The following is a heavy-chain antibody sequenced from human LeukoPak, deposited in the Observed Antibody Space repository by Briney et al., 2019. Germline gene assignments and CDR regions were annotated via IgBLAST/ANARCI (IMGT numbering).Heavy chain of an antibody. D-gene: IGHD6-19*01. Sequence: GGSLRLSCAASGFTFSNYAMSWVRQAPGKGLEWVLGISGSGGSTYFADSAKGRFTISRDNSNNTLYLQMNSLRAEDTAVYYCARGSYNSGWAWGQGTLVTVSS. V-gene: IGHV3-23*01. CDR2: ISGSGGST. CDR3: ARGSYNSGWA. J-gene: IGHJ4*02. CDR1: GFTFSNYA.